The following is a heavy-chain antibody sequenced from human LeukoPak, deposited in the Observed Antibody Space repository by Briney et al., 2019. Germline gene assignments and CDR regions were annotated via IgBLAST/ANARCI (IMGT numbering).Heavy chain of an antibody. CDR2: IYPGESDT. D-gene: IGHD3-3*01. V-gene: IGHV5-51*01. CDR3: ARRITIFGVGATTNWFDP. CDR1: GTRFTRYW. Sequence: GEALETSLKGSGTRFTRYWIGWGRPMPGKGVGGGGIIYPGESDTRYSPSFQGQVTISADKSITTAYLQWSSLKASDTAMYYCARRITIFGVGATTNWFDPWGQGTLVTVSS. J-gene: IGHJ5*02.